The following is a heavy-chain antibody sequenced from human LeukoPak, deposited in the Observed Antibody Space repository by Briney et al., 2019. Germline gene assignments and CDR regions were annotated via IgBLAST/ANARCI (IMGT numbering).Heavy chain of an antibody. V-gene: IGHV4-4*07. J-gene: IGHJ5*02. CDR3: AGRQGDADSSSSVLGFDP. D-gene: IGHD6-6*01. Sequence: SETLSLTCTVSGGSISSYYWSWIRQPAGKGLEWIGRIYTSGSTNYNPSLKSRVTMSVDTSKNQFSLKLSSVTAADTAVYYCAGRQGDADSSSSVLGFDPWGQGTLVTVSS. CDR2: IYTSGST. CDR1: GGSISSYY.